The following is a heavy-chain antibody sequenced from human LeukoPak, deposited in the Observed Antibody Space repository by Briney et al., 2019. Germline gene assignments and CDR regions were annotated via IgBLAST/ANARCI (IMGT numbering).Heavy chain of an antibody. J-gene: IGHJ6*02. CDR2: ISSNGGST. CDR3: AKGLEYSQYYYGVDV. D-gene: IGHD2/OR15-2a*01. V-gene: IGHV3-64*01. Sequence: GGSLRLSCAASGFTFSSYAMHWVRQAPGKGLEYVSAISSNGGSTYYANSVKGRFTISRDNSKNTLYLQMNSLRAEDTAVYYCAKGLEYSQYYYGVDVWGQGTTVTVSS. CDR1: GFTFSSYA.